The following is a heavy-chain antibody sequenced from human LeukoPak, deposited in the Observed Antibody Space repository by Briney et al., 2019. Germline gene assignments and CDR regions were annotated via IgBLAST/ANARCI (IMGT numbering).Heavy chain of an antibody. V-gene: IGHV4-34*01. CDR1: GGSFSGYY. J-gene: IGHJ4*02. Sequence: PSETLSLTCAVYGGSFSGYYWSWIRQPPGKGLEWIGEINHSGSTNYNPSLKSRVTISVDTSKNQLSLKLSSVTAADTAVYYCARRNRKIFGVVISYYFDCWGQGTLVTVSS. D-gene: IGHD3-3*01. CDR2: INHSGST. CDR3: ARRNRKIFGVVISYYFDC.